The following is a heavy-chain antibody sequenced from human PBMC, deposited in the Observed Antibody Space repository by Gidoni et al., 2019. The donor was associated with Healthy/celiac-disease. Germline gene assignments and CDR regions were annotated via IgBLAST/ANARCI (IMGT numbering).Heavy chain of an antibody. J-gene: IGHJ5*02. CDR3: ARAITVYYDFWSGSNWFDP. CDR1: GYSISSGYY. V-gene: IGHV4-38-2*02. Sequence: QVQLQVSGPGLVKPSETLSLTCTVSGYSISSGYYWGWIRQPPGMGLEWIGSIYHSGSTYYNPSLKSRVTISVDTSKNQFSLKLSSVTAAETAVYYCARAITVYYDFWSGSNWFDPWGQGTLVTVSS. D-gene: IGHD3-3*01. CDR2: IYHSGST.